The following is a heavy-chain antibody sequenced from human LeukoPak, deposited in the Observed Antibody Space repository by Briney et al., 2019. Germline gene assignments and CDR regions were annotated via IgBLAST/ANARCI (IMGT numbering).Heavy chain of an antibody. Sequence: GGSLRLSCAASGFTFSSYGMHWVRQAPGKGLEWVAFIRYDGSNKYYADSVKGRFTISRDNSKNTLYLQMNSLRAEDTAVYYCAKDLVDNYYDSSGYYPEWGQGTLVTVSS. CDR3: AKDLVDNYYDSSGYYPE. J-gene: IGHJ4*02. D-gene: IGHD3-22*01. CDR2: IRYDGSNK. V-gene: IGHV3-30*02. CDR1: GFTFSSYG.